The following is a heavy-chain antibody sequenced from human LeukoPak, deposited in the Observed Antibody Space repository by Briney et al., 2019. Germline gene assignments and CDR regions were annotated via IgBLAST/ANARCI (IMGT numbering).Heavy chain of an antibody. V-gene: IGHV3-21*01. Sequence: GGSLRLSCAASGFTFSSYSMNWVRQAPGKGLEWVSSISSSSSCIYYADSVKGRFTISRDNAKNSLYLQMNSLRAEDTAVYYCARERNYYDSSGYSNWFDPWGQGTLVTVSS. CDR1: GFTFSSYS. CDR3: ARERNYYDSSGYSNWFDP. D-gene: IGHD3-22*01. J-gene: IGHJ5*02. CDR2: ISSSSSCI.